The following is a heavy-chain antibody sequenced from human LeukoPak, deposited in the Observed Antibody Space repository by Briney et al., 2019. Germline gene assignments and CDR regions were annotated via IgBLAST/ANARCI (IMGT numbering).Heavy chain of an antibody. Sequence: SETLSLTCAVSGGSISSSNWWSWVRQPPGKGLEWIGEIYHSGSTNYNPSLKSRVTISVDTSKNQFSLKLSSVTAADTAVYYCARDSERSYYIIRLHYWGQGTLVTVSS. CDR2: IYHSGST. J-gene: IGHJ4*02. V-gene: IGHV4-4*02. CDR3: ARDSERSYYIIRLHY. CDR1: GGSISSSNW. D-gene: IGHD3-10*01.